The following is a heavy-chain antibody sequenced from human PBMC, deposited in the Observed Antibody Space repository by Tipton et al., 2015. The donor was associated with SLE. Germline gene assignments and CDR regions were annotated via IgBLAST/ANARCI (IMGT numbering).Heavy chain of an antibody. CDR3: ARRDAFDI. Sequence: TLSLTCTVSGGSISSYYWSWIRQPPGEGLEWSGSIYHSGSTYYKPSLKSRVTISVDTSKNQFSLKLSSVTAADTAVYYCARRDAFDIWGQGTMVTVSS. J-gene: IGHJ3*02. CDR2: IYHSGST. CDR1: GGSISSYY. V-gene: IGHV4-59*08.